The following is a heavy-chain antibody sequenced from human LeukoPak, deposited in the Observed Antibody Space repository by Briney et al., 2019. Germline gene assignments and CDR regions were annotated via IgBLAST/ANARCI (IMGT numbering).Heavy chain of an antibody. CDR3: ARDPGHVWGSYRWGYYYYGMDV. D-gene: IGHD3-16*02. J-gene: IGHJ6*02. Sequence: ASVKVSCKASGYTFTSYAMNWVRQAPGQGLEWMGWINTNTGNPTYAQGFTGRFVFSLDTSVSTAYLQISSLKAEDTAVYYCARDPGHVWGSYRWGYYYYGMDVWGQGTTVTVSS. V-gene: IGHV7-4-1*02. CDR1: GYTFTSYA. CDR2: INTNTGNP.